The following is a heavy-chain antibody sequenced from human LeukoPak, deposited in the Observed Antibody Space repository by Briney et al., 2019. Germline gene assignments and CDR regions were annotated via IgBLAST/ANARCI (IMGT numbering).Heavy chain of an antibody. Sequence: PGGSLRLSCAASGFTFSSYAMSWVRQAPGTGLEWVSAISGSGGSTYYADSVKGRFTISRDNSKNTLYLQMNSLRAEDVDLYSCANLGIVGTPPSFDYWGQGTLVTVSS. J-gene: IGHJ4*02. CDR1: GFTFSSYA. CDR3: ANLGIVGTPPSFDY. D-gene: IGHD1-26*01. CDR2: ISGSGGST. V-gene: IGHV3-23*01.